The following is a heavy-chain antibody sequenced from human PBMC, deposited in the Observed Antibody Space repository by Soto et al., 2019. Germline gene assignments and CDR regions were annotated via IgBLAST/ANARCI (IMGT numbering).Heavy chain of an antibody. Sequence: PGGSLRLSCAASGFTFSDSYMSWIRQAPGKGLEWVSYISYSGSTIYYADSVKGRFTISRDNAKNSLYLQMNSLRAEDTAVYYCARDRTPLWEWLVNAFDIWGQGTMVTVSS. J-gene: IGHJ3*02. D-gene: IGHD6-19*01. CDR1: GFTFSDSY. CDR3: ARDRTPLWEWLVNAFDI. CDR2: ISYSGSTI. V-gene: IGHV3-11*01.